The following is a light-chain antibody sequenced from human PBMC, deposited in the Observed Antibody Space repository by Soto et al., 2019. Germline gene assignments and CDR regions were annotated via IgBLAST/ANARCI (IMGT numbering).Light chain of an antibody. CDR1: SSDVGGYNY. V-gene: IGLV2-8*01. CDR3: SSYAGSNDLGV. Sequence: LTQPPSASGSPGQSVTISCTGTSSDVGGYNYVSWYQQHPGKAPKLMIYEVSKRPSGVPDRFSGSKSGNTASLTVSGLQAEDEADYYCSSYAGSNDLGVFGTGTKVTVL. CDR2: EVS. J-gene: IGLJ1*01.